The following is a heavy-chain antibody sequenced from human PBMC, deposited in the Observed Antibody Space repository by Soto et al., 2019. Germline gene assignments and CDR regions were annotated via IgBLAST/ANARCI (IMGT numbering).Heavy chain of an antibody. CDR2: ISDSGSTI. CDR1: GFTFSTYE. D-gene: IGHD7-27*01. CDR3: AKVLTGDLDY. V-gene: IGHV3-48*03. J-gene: IGHJ4*02. Sequence: PGGSLRLSCAASGFTFSTYEMNWVRQAPGKGLEWVSYISDSGSTIYYADSVKGRFTISRDNAKNSLYLQMNSLRAEDTAVYYCAKVLTGDLDYWGQGTLVTVSS.